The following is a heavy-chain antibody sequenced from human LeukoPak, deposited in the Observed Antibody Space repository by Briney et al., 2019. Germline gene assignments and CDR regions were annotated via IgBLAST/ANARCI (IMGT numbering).Heavy chain of an antibody. V-gene: IGHV1-24*01. J-gene: IGHJ6*02. Sequence: ASVTVSFKVSGYTLTELSMHWVRQAPGKGRERMGGFDPEDGETIYTQKFQGRVTMTEHTSTDTAYMELSSLRSEDTAVYYCATDNPGYLFPNYYYVMDVWGQGTTVTVSS. D-gene: IGHD3-9*01. CDR3: ATDNPGYLFPNYYYVMDV. CDR1: GYTLTELS. CDR2: FDPEDGET.